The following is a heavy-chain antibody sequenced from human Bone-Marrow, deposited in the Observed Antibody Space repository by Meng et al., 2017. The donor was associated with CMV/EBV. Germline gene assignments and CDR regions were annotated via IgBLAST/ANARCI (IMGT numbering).Heavy chain of an antibody. CDR3: AKAYYDILTGLGDDAFDI. J-gene: IGHJ3*02. CDR2: ISWNSGSI. V-gene: IGHV3-9*01. D-gene: IGHD3-9*01. Sequence: SLKISCAASGFTFSSYAMHWVRQAPGKGLEWVSGISWNSGSIGYADSVKGRFTISRDNAKNSLYLQMNSLRAEDTALYYCAKAYYDILTGLGDDAFDIWGQGTMVTVSS. CDR1: GFTFSSYA.